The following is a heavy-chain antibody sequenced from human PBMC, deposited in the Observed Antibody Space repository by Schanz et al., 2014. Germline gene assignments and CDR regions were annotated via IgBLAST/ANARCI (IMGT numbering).Heavy chain of an antibody. J-gene: IGHJ6*03. D-gene: IGHD3-16*01. CDR2: IDGKSTTV. CDR3: ARDGHSSYHNYYMDV. Sequence: VQLVESGGGLIQRGEFLRLSCAASGLSFSSYSMNWVRQAPGKGLEWLSYIDGKSTTVYYADSVKGRFTVSRDNARNSLYLHMNTLGAEDTAVYYCARDGHSSYHNYYMDVWGKGTPVTDSS. V-gene: IGHV3-48*01. CDR1: GLSFSSYS.